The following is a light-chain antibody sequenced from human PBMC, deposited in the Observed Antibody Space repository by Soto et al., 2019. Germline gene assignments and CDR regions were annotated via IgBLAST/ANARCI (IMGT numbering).Light chain of an antibody. J-gene: IGKJ4*01. V-gene: IGKV1-27*01. CDR1: QGSNYN. Sequence: DIQMTQSPSSLSASVGDRVTITCRASQGSNYNLAWYQQKPGKVPKVLIYAASTLQSGVPSRLSGSGSGTNFALTISSPQPEDVATYYCAKYNSAPLTFGGGTKVEIK. CDR2: AAS. CDR3: AKYNSAPLT.